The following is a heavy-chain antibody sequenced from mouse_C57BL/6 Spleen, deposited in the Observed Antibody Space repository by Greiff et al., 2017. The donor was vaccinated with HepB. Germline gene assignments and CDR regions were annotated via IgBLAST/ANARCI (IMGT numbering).Heavy chain of an antibody. D-gene: IGHD2-5*01. CDR3: ARYYYSNYNYYAMDY. V-gene: IGHV7-3*01. J-gene: IGHJ4*01. CDR2: IRNKANGYTT. CDR1: GFTFTDYY. Sequence: EVQRVESGGGLVQPGGSLSLSCAASGFTFTDYYMSWVRQPPGKALEWLGFIRNKANGYTTEYSASVKGRFTISRDNSQSILYLQMNALRAEDSATYYCARYYYSNYNYYAMDYWGQGTSVTVSS.